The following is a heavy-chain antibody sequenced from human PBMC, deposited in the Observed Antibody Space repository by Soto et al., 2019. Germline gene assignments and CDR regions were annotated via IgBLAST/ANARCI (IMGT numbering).Heavy chain of an antibody. CDR1: GYTFTTYD. CDR3: VRGLEWLRNY. Sequence: QVQLVQSGAEVKKPGASVKVSCKATGYTFTTYDINWVRQATGQGLEWMGWMNPNSDETGYAQKFQGRVTMTRDTYISKAYMELSTLTSEDTAVYYCVRGLEWLRNYWGQGTLVTVSS. D-gene: IGHD5-12*01. CDR2: MNPNSDET. V-gene: IGHV1-8*01. J-gene: IGHJ4*02.